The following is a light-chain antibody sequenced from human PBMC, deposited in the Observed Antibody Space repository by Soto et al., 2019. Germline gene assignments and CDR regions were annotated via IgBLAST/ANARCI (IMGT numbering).Light chain of an antibody. Sequence: ETVLTQSPGTLSLSPGERVTLSCRASQSVCSRCLAWYQQQPGQSPRLLIYGASSRATGIPDRFSGSGSGTDFTLTISRLEPEDFAVYYCQHYGTTPWTFGQGTKVGIK. CDR1: QSVCSRC. J-gene: IGKJ1*01. CDR2: GAS. CDR3: QHYGTTPWT. V-gene: IGKV3-20*01.